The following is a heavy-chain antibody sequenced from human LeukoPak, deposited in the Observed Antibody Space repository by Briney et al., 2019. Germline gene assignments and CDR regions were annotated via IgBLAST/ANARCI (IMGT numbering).Heavy chain of an antibody. CDR3: ARVAHTYGGTGDY. V-gene: IGHV1-69*13. D-gene: IGHD5-18*01. J-gene: IGHJ4*02. CDR1: GGTFSSYA. CDR2: IIPIFGTA. Sequence: SVKVSCKASGGTFSSYAISWVRQAPGQGLEWMGGIIPIFGTANYAQKFQGRVTITADESTSTAYMELNSLRSEDTAVYYCARVAHTYGGTGDYWGQGTLVTVSS.